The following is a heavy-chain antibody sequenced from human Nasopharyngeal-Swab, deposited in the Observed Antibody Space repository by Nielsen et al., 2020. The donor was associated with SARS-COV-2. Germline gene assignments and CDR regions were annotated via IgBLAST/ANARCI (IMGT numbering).Heavy chain of an antibody. V-gene: IGHV4-38-2*02. CDR2: IHNSGTP. CDR1: SDSISPYF. CDR3: ASGPFGPGDSYYYYGLDV. J-gene: IGHJ6*02. Sequence: SETLSLTCTVSSDSISPYFWNWIRQPPGKGLEWIGSIHNSGTPYYIPSLKSRVTISVDTSKNQFSPKMRSVTAADTAVYYCASGPFGPGDSYYYYGLDVWGQGTTVTVSS. D-gene: IGHD3/OR15-3a*01.